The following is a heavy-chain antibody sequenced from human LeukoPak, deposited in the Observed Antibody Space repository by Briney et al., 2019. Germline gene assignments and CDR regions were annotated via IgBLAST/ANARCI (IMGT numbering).Heavy chain of an antibody. CDR3: ARVSPMTDGAFDL. D-gene: IGHD2-21*02. J-gene: IGHJ3*01. CDR2: IGPSGVTR. CDR1: GFMFGNHG. Sequence: GGSLRLSCEGSGFMFGNHGLIWVRQAPGKGLDWLSFIGPSGVTRLYANSVKGRFTISRDNAENSVFLQMNSLRVEDTAVYYCARVSPMTDGAFDLWGQGVMATVSS. V-gene: IGHV3-48*04.